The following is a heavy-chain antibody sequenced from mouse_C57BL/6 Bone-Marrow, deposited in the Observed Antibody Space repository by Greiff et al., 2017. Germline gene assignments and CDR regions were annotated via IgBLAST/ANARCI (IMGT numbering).Heavy chain of an antibody. Sequence: VQLQQSGAELMKPGASVKLSCKATGYTFTGYWIEWVKQRPGHGLEWIGEILPGSGSTNYNEKFKGKATLTADTSSNTAYMQLSILTTEDSAIYYCAMDDYDPYYAMDYWGQGTSVTVSS. CDR3: AMDDYDPYYAMDY. J-gene: IGHJ4*01. D-gene: IGHD2-4*01. V-gene: IGHV1-9*01. CDR1: GYTFTGYW. CDR2: ILPGSGST.